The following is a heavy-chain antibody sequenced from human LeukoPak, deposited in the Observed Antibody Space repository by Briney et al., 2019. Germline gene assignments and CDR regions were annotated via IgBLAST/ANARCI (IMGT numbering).Heavy chain of an antibody. Sequence: SETLSLTCTVSGGSISSYYWSWIRQPAGKGLEWIGRIYTSGSTNYNPSLKSRVTMSVDTSKNQFSLKLSSVTAADTAVYYCARVLYYDILTGYYNWFDPWGQGTLVTVSS. D-gene: IGHD3-9*01. CDR1: GGSISSYY. CDR2: IYTSGST. CDR3: ARVLYYDILTGYYNWFDP. J-gene: IGHJ5*02. V-gene: IGHV4-4*07.